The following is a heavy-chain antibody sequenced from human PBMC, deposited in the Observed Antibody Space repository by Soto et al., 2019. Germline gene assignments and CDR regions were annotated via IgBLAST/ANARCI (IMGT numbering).Heavy chain of an antibody. CDR1: GGSISSNTYF. CDR3: ARQGASGDYFRNFLWFDP. D-gene: IGHD3-10*01. CDR2: IYYSGST. V-gene: IGHV4-39*01. J-gene: IGHJ5*02. Sequence: SETLSLTCTVSGGSISSNTYFWTWIRQSPXKGPEWIGSIYYSGSTYFNPSLRSRVTMSVDTSENQFSLRLNSVTAADTAMYYCARQGASGDYFRNFLWFDPWGQGTLVTVSS.